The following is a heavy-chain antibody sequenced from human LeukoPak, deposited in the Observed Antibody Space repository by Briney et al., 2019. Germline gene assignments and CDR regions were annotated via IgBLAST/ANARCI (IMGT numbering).Heavy chain of an antibody. CDR2: IYSGGST. V-gene: IGHV3-53*01. CDR1: GFTVSSNY. CDR3: ARVPPRASGSYYYGMDV. D-gene: IGHD1-26*01. J-gene: IGHJ6*02. Sequence: PGGSLRLSCAASGFTVSSNYMSWVRQAPGKGLERVSVIYSGGSTYYADSVKGRFTISRDNSKNTLYLQMNSLRAEDTAVYYCARVPPRASGSYYYGMDVWGQGTTVTVSS.